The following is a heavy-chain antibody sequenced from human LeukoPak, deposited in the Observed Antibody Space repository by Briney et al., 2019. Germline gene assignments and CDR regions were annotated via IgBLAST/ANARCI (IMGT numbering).Heavy chain of an antibody. CDR1: GGSISSYY. CDR3: ARDGEQQLENAGYYYYYYYMDV. D-gene: IGHD6-13*01. Sequence: SETLSLTCTVSGGSISSYYWSWIRQPAGKGLEWIGRIYTSGSTNYNPSLKSRVTMSVDTSKNQFSLKLSSVTAADTAVYYCARDGEQQLENAGYYYYYYYMDVWGKGITVTVSS. CDR2: IYTSGST. J-gene: IGHJ6*03. V-gene: IGHV4-4*07.